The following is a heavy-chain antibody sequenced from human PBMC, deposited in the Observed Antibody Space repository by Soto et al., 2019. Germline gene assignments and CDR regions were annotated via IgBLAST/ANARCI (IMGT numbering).Heavy chain of an antibody. J-gene: IGHJ5*02. CDR3: ARHAWFGELFRGGWFDP. CDR2: ISYDGSNK. D-gene: IGHD3-10*01. CDR1: GFTFSSYA. Sequence: QVQLVESGGGVVQPGRSLRLSCAASGFTFSSYAMHWVRQAPGKGLEWVAVISYDGSNKYYADSVKGRFTISRDNSKNTLYLQVNSLRAEDTAVYYCARHAWFGELFRGGWFDPWGQGTLVTVSS. V-gene: IGHV3-30-3*01.